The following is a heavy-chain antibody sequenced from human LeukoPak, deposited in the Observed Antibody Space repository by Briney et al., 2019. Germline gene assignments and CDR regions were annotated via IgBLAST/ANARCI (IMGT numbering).Heavy chain of an antibody. CDR2: VHLNGAT. V-gene: IGHV4-4*02. CDR3: TRESGAFSPFGF. J-gene: IGHJ4*02. Sequence: GTLSLTCAVSGGSILSTNWWSWVRQPPGKGLEWIGEVHLNGATNYNPSVEGRVTMSIDKSKNHLSLEVISVTAADTAMYYCTRESGAFSPFGFWGQGTLVTVSS. D-gene: IGHD1-26*01. CDR1: GGSILSTNW.